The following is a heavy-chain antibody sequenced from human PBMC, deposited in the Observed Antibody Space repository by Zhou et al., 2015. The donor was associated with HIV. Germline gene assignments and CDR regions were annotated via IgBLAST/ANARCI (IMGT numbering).Heavy chain of an antibody. V-gene: IGHV1-69*01. CDR2: IIPIFGTA. CDR1: GGTFSSYA. CDR3: ARPATYYDFWSGPHAFDI. Sequence: QVQLVQSGAEVKKPGSSVKVSCKASGGTFSSYAISWVRQAPGQGLEWMGGIIPIFGTANYAQKFQGRVTITADESTSTAYMELSSLRSEDTAVYYCARPATYYDFWSGPHAFDIWGQGTMVTVSS. J-gene: IGHJ3*02. D-gene: IGHD3-3*01.